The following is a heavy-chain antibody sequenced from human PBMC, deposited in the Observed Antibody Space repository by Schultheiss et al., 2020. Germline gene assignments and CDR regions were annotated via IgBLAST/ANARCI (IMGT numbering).Heavy chain of an antibody. J-gene: IGHJ6*02. CDR3: ARDLPSVVTNYYGMDV. D-gene: IGHD5-12*01. Sequence: ASVKVSCKASGDTFSNYAMNWVRQAPGQGLEWMGWINPNSGGTNYAQKFQGRVTMTRDTSISTAYMELSRLRSDDTAVYYCARDLPSVVTNYYGMDVWGQGTTVTVSS. CDR2: INPNSGGT. V-gene: IGHV1-2*02. CDR1: GDTFSNYA.